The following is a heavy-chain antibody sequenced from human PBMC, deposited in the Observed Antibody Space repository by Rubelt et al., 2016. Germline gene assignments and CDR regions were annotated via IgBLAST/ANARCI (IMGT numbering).Heavy chain of an antibody. Sequence: QLQLQESGPGLVKPSETLSLTCTVSGGSISSSSYHYWGWIRQPPGKGLEWIGSIYYSGSTYYNPSLKSRVTISVDTSKNQLSRKLSFGTAEDTAEHYCARLLRSYWYCDVWGRGTLVTVSS. V-gene: IGHV4-39*01. CDR1: GGSISSSSYHY. CDR2: IYYSGST. J-gene: IGHJ2*01. CDR3: ARLLRSYWYCDV.